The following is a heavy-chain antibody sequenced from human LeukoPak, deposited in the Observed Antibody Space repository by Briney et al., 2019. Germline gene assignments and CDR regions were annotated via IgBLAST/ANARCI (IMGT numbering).Heavy chain of an antibody. CDR2: IIPIFGTA. CDR1: GGTFSSYA. CDR3: ARRFPYYYDSSGYHDAFDI. D-gene: IGHD3-22*01. V-gene: IGHV1-69*05. Sequence: RASVKVSCKASGGTFSSYAISWVRQAPGQGLEWMGGIIPIFGTANYAQKFQGRVTMTRDTSISTAYMELSRLRSDDTAVYYCARRFPYYYDSSGYHDAFDIWGQGTMVTVSS. J-gene: IGHJ3*02.